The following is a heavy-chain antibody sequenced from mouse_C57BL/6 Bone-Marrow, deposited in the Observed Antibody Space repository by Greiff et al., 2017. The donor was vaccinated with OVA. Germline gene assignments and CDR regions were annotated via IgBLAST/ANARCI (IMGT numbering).Heavy chain of an antibody. Sequence: VQRVESGAELARPGASVKMSCKASGYTFTSYTMHWVKQRPGQGLEWIGYINPSSGYTKYNQKFKDKATLTADKSSSTAYMQLSSLTSEDSAVYYCAIDSPFAYWGQGLWSLSLQ. J-gene: IGHJ3*01. D-gene: IGHD3-2*01. CDR1: GYTFTSYT. CDR2: INPSSGYT. V-gene: IGHV1-4*01. CDR3: AIDSPFAY.